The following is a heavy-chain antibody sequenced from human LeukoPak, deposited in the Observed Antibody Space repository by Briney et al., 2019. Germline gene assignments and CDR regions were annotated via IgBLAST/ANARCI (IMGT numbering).Heavy chain of an antibody. J-gene: IGHJ3*02. Sequence: GGSLRLSCAASGFTFSSYAMNWVRQAPGKGLEWVSGISRSGAITSYADSVKGRFTISRDNSKNTLYLHINSLRAEDTAVYYCAKAGYSSSWYYAFDIWGQGTMVTVSS. CDR2: ISRSGAIT. CDR3: AKAGYSSSWYYAFDI. CDR1: GFTFSSYA. V-gene: IGHV3-23*01. D-gene: IGHD6-13*01.